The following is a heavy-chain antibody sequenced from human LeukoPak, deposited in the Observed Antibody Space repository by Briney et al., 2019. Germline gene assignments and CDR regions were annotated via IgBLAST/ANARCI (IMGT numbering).Heavy chain of an antibody. Sequence: SETLSLTCIVSGDAISTYYWSWIRQSPGKGLEWIGYVYHTGTTKYNPSLRSRVTITVDTTRNQFSLKLSSVTAADTAVYYCARDSSYCSSTSCYHYMDVWGKGTTVTVSS. V-gene: IGHV4-59*01. CDR3: ARDSSYCSSTSCYHYMDV. CDR2: VYHTGTT. J-gene: IGHJ6*03. CDR1: GDAISTYY. D-gene: IGHD2-2*01.